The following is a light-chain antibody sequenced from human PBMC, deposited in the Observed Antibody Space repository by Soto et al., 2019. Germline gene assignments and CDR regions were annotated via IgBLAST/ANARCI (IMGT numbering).Light chain of an antibody. J-gene: IGKJ3*01. Sequence: EKVMTQSPATLSVSPEESATLSCRASQSVNRNLAWYQQKPGQTPRLLIYGASTRAAGVPVRFSGSGSGTDFNLTISSLQSEDFAIYYCQQYNIWPPEVTFGPGTKVDIK. CDR1: QSVNRN. V-gene: IGKV3-15*01. CDR2: GAS. CDR3: QQYNIWPPEVT.